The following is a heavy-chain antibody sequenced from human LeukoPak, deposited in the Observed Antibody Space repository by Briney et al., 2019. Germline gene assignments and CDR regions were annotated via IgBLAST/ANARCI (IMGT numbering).Heavy chain of an antibody. CDR2: IIPIFGTA. J-gene: IGHJ4*02. CDR1: GGTFISYA. CDR3: ARDMGWELRGFDY. Sequence: ASVKVSCKASGGTFISYAISWVRQAPGQGLEWMGGIIPIFGTANYAQKFQGRVTITADESTSTAYMELSSLRSEDTAVYYCARDMGWELRGFDYWGQGTLVTVSS. V-gene: IGHV1-69*13. D-gene: IGHD1-26*01.